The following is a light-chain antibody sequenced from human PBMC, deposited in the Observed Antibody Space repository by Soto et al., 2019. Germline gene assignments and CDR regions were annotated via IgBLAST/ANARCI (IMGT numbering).Light chain of an antibody. V-gene: IGKV2-28*01. J-gene: IGKJ2*01. Sequence: DIVMTQSPLSLPVTPGEPASISCRSSQSLLHSNGYNYLDWYLQKPGQSPQLLIYLGSNRASGVPGRFRGSGLGTNFTLKISRVEAEDVGVYYCMQALQTPRTFGQGTKLEIK. CDR3: MQALQTPRT. CDR1: QSLLHSNGYNY. CDR2: LGS.